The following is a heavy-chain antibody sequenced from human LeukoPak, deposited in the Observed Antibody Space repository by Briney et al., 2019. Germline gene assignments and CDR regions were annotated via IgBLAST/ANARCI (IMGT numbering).Heavy chain of an antibody. J-gene: IGHJ4*02. Sequence: GGSLRLSCAASGFTFSSYSMNWVRQAPGKGLEWVSSISSSSSYIYYADSVKGRFTISRDNSKNTLYLQMNSLRAEDTAVYYCAKEGAQVTPSPFDYWGQGTLVTVSS. CDR2: ISSSSSYI. CDR1: GFTFSSYS. D-gene: IGHD2-21*02. V-gene: IGHV3-21*04. CDR3: AKEGAQVTPSPFDY.